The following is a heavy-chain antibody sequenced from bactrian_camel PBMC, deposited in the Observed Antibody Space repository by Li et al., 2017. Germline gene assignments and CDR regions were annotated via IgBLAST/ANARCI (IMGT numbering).Heavy chain of an antibody. CDR3: AADRFQRVWWWSPSQWDY. Sequence: VQLVESGGGLVQPGGSLRLSCAASGFSFSSYAMSWVRQAPGKGLEWVSLITIGTGITYYADSVKGRFTISQDNAKNTLYLEMNSLRPEDTAMYICAADRFQRVWWWSPSQWDYWGQGTQVTVS. D-gene: IGHD7*01. CDR1: GFSFSSYA. V-gene: IGHV3S31*01. J-gene: IGHJ4*01. CDR2: ITIGTGIT.